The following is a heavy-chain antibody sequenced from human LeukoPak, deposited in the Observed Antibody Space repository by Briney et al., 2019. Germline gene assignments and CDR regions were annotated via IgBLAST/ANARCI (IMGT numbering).Heavy chain of an antibody. D-gene: IGHD2-2*01. CDR2: ISAYNGNT. V-gene: IGHV1-18*01. J-gene: IGHJ5*02. CDR1: GYTFTSYG. CDR3: ARECVDCSSTSCYNWFDP. Sequence: RASVKVSCKASGYTFTSYGISWVRQAPGQGPEWMGWISAYNGNTNYAQKLQGRVTMTTDTSTSTAYMELRSLRSDDTAVYYCARECVDCSSTSCYNWFDPWGQGTLVTVSS.